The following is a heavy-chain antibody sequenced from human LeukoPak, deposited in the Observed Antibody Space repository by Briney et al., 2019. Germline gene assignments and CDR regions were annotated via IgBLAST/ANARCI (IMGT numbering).Heavy chain of an antibody. CDR2: ISTSSITK. V-gene: IGHV3-48*04. J-gene: IGHJ4*02. CDR3: ARDISGGIPNFDC. CDR1: GFTFSTYS. D-gene: IGHD2-15*01. Sequence: GGSLRLSCAASGFTFSTYSMSWVRQAPGKGPEWLSYISTSSITKYYADSVKGRFTISRDNAKNSLFLQMNSLRAEDTAVYYCARDISGGIPNFDCWGQGTLVTVSS.